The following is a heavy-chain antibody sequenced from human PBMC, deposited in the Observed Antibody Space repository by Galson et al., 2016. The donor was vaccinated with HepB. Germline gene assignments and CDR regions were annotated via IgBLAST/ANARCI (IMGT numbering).Heavy chain of an antibody. CDR1: GFTFSTYA. D-gene: IGHD6-19*01. Sequence: SLRLSCAASGFTFSTYAMSWVRQAPGKGLEWVSSISGNAGSIYHANSVKGRFTISRDNSKNTLYLQMNSLTAGDTAVYYCTKDALAADHWGQGTLVTVSS. CDR2: ISGNAGSI. V-gene: IGHV3-23*01. J-gene: IGHJ1*01. CDR3: TKDALAADH.